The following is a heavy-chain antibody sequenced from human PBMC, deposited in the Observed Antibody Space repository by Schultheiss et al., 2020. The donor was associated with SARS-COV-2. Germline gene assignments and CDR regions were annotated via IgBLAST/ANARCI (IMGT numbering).Heavy chain of an antibody. D-gene: IGHD2-21*01. Sequence: SQTLSLICTVSGGSISSYYWSWIRQPPGKGLEWIGYIYYSGSTNYNPSLKSRVTISVDTSKNQFSLKLSSVTAADTAVYYCARRGSGIGIPFIDLWGRGTLVTVSS. J-gene: IGHJ2*01. CDR3: ARRGSGIGIPFIDL. V-gene: IGHV4-59*01. CDR1: GGSISSYY. CDR2: IYYSGST.